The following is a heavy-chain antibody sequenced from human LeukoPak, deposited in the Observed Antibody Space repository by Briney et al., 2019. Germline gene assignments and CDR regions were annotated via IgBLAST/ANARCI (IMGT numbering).Heavy chain of an antibody. D-gene: IGHD6-19*01. CDR1: GFTFNKYA. CDR2: ISPSGSDT. V-gene: IGHV3-23*01. CDR3: ARVQSEGRIAVAGSAEYFQH. J-gene: IGHJ1*01. Sequence: PGGSLRLSCAASGFTFNKYAMSWVRQAPGKGLEWVSAISPSGSDTYFADSVKGRFTISRDNSKTTLYLQMNILRVEDTATYYCARVQSEGRIAVAGSAEYFQHWGQGTLVIVSS.